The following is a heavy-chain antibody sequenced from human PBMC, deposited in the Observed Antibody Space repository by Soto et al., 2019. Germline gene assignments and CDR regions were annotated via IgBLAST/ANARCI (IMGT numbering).Heavy chain of an antibody. CDR2: IWTDGSDK. CDR3: ARRGLLVPPFDS. J-gene: IGHJ5*01. Sequence: QVQLVESGGGVVQPGRSRRLSCEVSGFNFRSYGMHWVRQAPGKGLEWVAGIWTDGSDKFYVDSVKGLFSISRDNSRKTIYVKMINLRVEDTAIYYYARRGLLVPPFDSWGRGTLVTVSS. D-gene: IGHD2-21*01. CDR1: GFNFRSYG. V-gene: IGHV3-33*01.